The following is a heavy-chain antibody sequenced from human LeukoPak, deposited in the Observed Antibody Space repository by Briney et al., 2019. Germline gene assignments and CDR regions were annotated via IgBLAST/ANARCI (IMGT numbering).Heavy chain of an antibody. D-gene: IGHD3-22*01. CDR2: INPSGGST. CDR3: AREGVINGPLDY. Sequence: ASVNVSCKASGYTFTSYYMHWVRQAPGQGLEWMGIINPSGGSTSYAQKFQGRVTMTRDTSTSTVYMELSSLRSEDTAVYYCAREGVINGPLDYWGQGTLVTVSS. CDR1: GYTFTSYY. J-gene: IGHJ4*02. V-gene: IGHV1-46*01.